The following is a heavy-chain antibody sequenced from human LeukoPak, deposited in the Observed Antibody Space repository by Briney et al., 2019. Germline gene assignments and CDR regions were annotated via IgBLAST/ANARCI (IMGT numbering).Heavy chain of an antibody. D-gene: IGHD3-3*01. V-gene: IGHV3-30*02. CDR2: IRYDGSNK. CDR3: AKGSGLRFLEWLSFDY. J-gene: IGHJ4*02. CDR1: GFTFRSYG. Sequence: GGSLRLSCAASGFTFRSYGIHWVRQAPGKGLEWVAFIRYDGSNKYYADSVKGRFTISRDNSKNTLYLQMNSLRAEDTAVYYCAKGSGLRFLEWLSFDYWGQGTLVTVSS.